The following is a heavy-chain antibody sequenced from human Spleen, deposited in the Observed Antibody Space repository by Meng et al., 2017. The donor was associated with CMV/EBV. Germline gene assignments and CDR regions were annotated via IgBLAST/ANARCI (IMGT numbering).Heavy chain of an antibody. D-gene: IGHD1-20*01. CDR3: AKILPITEYYYYGMDV. J-gene: IGHJ6*02. Sequence: GESLKISCEASGFTFSNYAMVWVRQVPGKGLEWVSAISDGGDRTYYTDSVKGRFTISRDNSKNTVYLQMNSLRAEDTAIYYCAKILPITEYYYYGMDVWGQATTVTVSS. V-gene: IGHV3-23*01. CDR1: GFTFSNYA. CDR2: ISDGGDRT.